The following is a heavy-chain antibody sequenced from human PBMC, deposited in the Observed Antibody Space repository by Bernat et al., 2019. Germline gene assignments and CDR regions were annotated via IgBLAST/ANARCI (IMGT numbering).Heavy chain of an antibody. CDR3: ARGPLFYGMDV. D-gene: IGHD2-21*01. J-gene: IGHJ6*02. V-gene: IGHV3-74*01. CDR1: GFTFSSKW. CDR2: INGDGDTT. Sequence: EVQLAESGGGLVQPGGSLRLSCVASGFTFSSKWMHWVRQAPGKGLMWVSRINGDGDTTNYADFVKGRFTISRDNARNMLYLQMNSLRVEDTAVYYCARGPLFYGMDVWGQGTTVTVSS.